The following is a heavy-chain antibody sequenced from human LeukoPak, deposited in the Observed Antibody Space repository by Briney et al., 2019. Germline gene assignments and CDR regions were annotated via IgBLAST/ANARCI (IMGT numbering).Heavy chain of an antibody. CDR3: ARDQGGGWLRGFYFDY. D-gene: IGHD5-12*01. CDR2: IYYSGSI. V-gene: IGHV4-59*01. J-gene: IGHJ4*02. Sequence: SETLSLTCTVSGGSISSYYWSWIRQPPGKGLEWIGYIYYSGSINYNPSLKSRVTISVDTSKNQFSLKLSSVTAADTAVYYCARDQGGGWLRGFYFDYWGQGTLVTVSS. CDR1: GGSISSYY.